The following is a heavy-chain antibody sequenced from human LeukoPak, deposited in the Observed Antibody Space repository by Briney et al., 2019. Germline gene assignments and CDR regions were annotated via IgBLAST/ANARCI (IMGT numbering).Heavy chain of an antibody. D-gene: IGHD1-26*01. J-gene: IGHJ4*02. CDR2: INPNSGGT. CDR1: GYTFTSYY. Sequence: GASVKVSCKASGYTFTSYYMHWVRQAPGQGLEWMGWINPNSGGTNYAQKFQGRVTMTRDTSISTAYMELSRLRSDDTAVYYCAREDVSGSYYFDYWGQGTLVTVSS. V-gene: IGHV1-2*02. CDR3: AREDVSGSYYFDY.